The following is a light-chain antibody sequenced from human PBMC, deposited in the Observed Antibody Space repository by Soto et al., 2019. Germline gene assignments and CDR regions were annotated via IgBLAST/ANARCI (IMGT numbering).Light chain of an antibody. CDR3: ASYTTSSTYV. Sequence: SVVAQAAPGSGAPGAGIAPSFPGNHRYVGGYSYVSWYQQQPGKAPKLVISDVSNRPSGVSDRFSGSKSGNTASLTISGLQTEDEADYYCASYTTSSTYVFGTGTKVTVL. CDR2: DVS. V-gene: IGLV2-14*01. CDR1: HRYVGGYSY. J-gene: IGLJ1*01.